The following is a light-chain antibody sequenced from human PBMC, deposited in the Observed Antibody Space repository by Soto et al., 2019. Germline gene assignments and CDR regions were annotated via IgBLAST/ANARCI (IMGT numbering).Light chain of an antibody. Sequence: LTHPPSASGFPGQSVCISCTGTSSYGGGYNCVSWYQQHPGGVPKLMVYEVSKRPSGVPDRFSGSKSGNTASLTVSGLQAEDEADYYCAAWDDILNGYVFGGGTKVPVL. CDR2: EVS. J-gene: IGLJ1*01. CDR3: AAWDDILNGYV. V-gene: IGLV2-8*01. CDR1: SSYGGGYNC.